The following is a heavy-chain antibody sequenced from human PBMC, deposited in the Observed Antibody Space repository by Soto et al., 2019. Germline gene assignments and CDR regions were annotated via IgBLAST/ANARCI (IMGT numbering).Heavy chain of an antibody. CDR3: ARETAPSKAESNGYYYEC. CDR2: IKQDGSEK. J-gene: IGHJ4*01. V-gene: IGHV3-7*01. CDR1: VCTFSSYW. Sequence: VGSLRLSCASSVCTFSSYWMSCVRESPGKGLEWVANIKQDGSEKYYVDSVKGRFTISRDNAKNSLYLQMNSLRAEDTAVYYCARETAPSKAESNGYYYECWGQGTMVRVSS. D-gene: IGHD3-22*01.